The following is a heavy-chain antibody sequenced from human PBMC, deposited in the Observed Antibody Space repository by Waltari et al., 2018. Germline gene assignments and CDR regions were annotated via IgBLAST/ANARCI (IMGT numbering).Heavy chain of an antibody. V-gene: IGHV3-23*03. CDR2: IYSGGST. CDR1: GFTFSSYD. Sequence: EVQLLESGGGLVQPGGSLRLSCAASGFTFSSYDMSWVRQAPGKGLEWVSVIYSGGSTYYADSVKGRFTISRDNSKNTLYLQMNSLRAEDTAVYYCAKDRVSRGDVAAADDYWGQGTLVTVSS. D-gene: IGHD6-13*01. CDR3: AKDRVSRGDVAAADDY. J-gene: IGHJ4*02.